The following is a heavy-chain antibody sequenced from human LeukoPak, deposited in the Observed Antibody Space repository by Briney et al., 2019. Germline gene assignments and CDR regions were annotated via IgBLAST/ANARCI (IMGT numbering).Heavy chain of an antibody. CDR3: AREFRIPAARVYSFDS. V-gene: IGHV4-59*01. J-gene: IGHJ4*02. CDR1: GGSIGRYY. D-gene: IGHD6-25*01. CDR2: SHYSGST. Sequence: PSETLSLTCTLSGGSIGRYYWNWIRQPPGKGLEWIGSSHYSGSTNYNPSLKSRVSISVDASKNQFSLKLSSVTAADTAVYYCAREFRIPAARVYSFDSWGQGTLVTVFS.